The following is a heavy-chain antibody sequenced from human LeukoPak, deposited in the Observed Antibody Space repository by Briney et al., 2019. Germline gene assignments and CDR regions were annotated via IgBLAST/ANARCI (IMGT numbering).Heavy chain of an antibody. D-gene: IGHD6-13*01. V-gene: IGHV4-34*01. CDR1: GGLLSAHF. Sequence: PSETLSLTCGVDGGLLSAHFWIWIRQPPGKTLEWIGEVNYWGSTNYSPSLKSRVTISIDTSTKQISLRLSSVTAADMAVYYCACDVIGWQVGAGWYVVPRGRGTLVTVSS. J-gene: IGHJ2*01. CDR3: ACDVIGWQVGAGWYVVP. CDR2: VNYWGST.